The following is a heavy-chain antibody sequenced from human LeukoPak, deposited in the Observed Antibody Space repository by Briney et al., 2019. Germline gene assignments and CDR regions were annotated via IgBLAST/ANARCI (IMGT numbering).Heavy chain of an antibody. V-gene: IGHV1-18*01. CDR1: GYTFTSYG. CDR3: ARDESTRSSGYGPYYYYYMDV. J-gene: IGHJ6*03. CDR2: ISAYNGNT. Sequence: ASVKVSCKASGYTFTSYGISWVRQAPGQGLEWIGWISAYNGNTNYAQKLQGRVTMTTDTSTSTAYVELRSLRSDDTAVYYCARDESTRSSGYGPYYYYYMDVWGKGTTVTVSS. D-gene: IGHD3-22*01.